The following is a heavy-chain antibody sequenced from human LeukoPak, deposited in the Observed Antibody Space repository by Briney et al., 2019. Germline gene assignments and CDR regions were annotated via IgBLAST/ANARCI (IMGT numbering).Heavy chain of an antibody. CDR1: GFTSSSYS. CDR3: ARVDSLLYYYGSGPLEFDP. D-gene: IGHD3-10*01. V-gene: IGHV3-48*02. Sequence: GGSLRLSCAASGFTSSSYSMNWVRQAPGKGLEWVSYISSSSSTIYYADSVKGRFTISRDNAKNSLYLQMNSLRDEDTAVYYCARVDSLLYYYGSGPLEFDPWGQGTLVTVSS. J-gene: IGHJ5*02. CDR2: ISSSSSTI.